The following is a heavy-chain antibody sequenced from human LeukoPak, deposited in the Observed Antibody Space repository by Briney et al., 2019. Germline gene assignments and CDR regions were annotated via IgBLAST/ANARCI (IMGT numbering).Heavy chain of an antibody. CDR2: THYSGST. D-gene: IGHD3-10*01. CDR1: XXSIXXXX. Sequence: SLICXVSXXSIXXXXXXWXXXXXGXXXXWXXXTHYSGSTNYNPSLKSRVNISVDTSKNLLSLKLSSVTAADAAVYYCARGDMMLRXXXDEIDPWGQGTLXXVSS. J-gene: IGHJ5*02. V-gene: IGHV4-59*01. CDR3: ARGDMMLRXXXDEIDP.